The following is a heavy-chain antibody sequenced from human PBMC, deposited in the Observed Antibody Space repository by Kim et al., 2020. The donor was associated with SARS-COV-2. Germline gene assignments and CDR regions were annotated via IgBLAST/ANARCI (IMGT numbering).Heavy chain of an antibody. CDR2: ISSSGSTI. D-gene: IGHD6-6*01. CDR3: VYSSSSHYYYGMDV. V-gene: IGHV3-11*01. Sequence: GGSLRLSCAASGFTFSDYYMSWIRQAPGKGLEWVSYISSSGSTIYYADSVKGRFTISRDNAKNSLYLQMNSLRAEDTAVYYCVYSSSSHYYYGMDVWGQGTTVTVSS. CDR1: GFTFSDYY. J-gene: IGHJ6*02.